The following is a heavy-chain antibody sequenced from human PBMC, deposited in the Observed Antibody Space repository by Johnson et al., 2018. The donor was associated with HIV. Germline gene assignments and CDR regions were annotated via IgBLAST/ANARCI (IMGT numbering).Heavy chain of an antibody. Sequence: VQLVESGGGLVQPGGSLRLSCAASGFTFSSYWMSWVRQAPGKGLEWVANIKQDGSEKYYVDSVKGRFTISRDNAKNSLYLQMSSLRAEDTALYYCARDRVMGGATVDPLDIWGQGTMVTVSS. CDR2: IKQDGSEK. CDR3: ARDRVMGGATVDPLDI. J-gene: IGHJ3*02. CDR1: GFTFSSYW. V-gene: IGHV3-7*05. D-gene: IGHD1-26*01.